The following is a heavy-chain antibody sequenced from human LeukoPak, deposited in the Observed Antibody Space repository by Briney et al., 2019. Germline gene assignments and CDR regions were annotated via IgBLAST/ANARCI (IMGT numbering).Heavy chain of an antibody. Sequence: GRSLRLSCAASGFRFNSYPMHWVPQAPGKDLEWVAVISNDGNNKYYADSVKGRFTISRDNSNNTLSLQMNGLRVEDTAVYYCARPDDSESFYRANHYWGRGTLVTVS. D-gene: IGHD3-10*01. CDR1: GFRFNSYP. CDR3: ARPDDSESFYRANHY. V-gene: IGHV3-30*04. J-gene: IGHJ4*02. CDR2: ISNDGNNK.